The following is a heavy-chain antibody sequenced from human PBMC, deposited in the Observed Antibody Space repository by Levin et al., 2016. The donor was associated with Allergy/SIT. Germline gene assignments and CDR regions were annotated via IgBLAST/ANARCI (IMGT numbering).Heavy chain of an antibody. V-gene: IGHV3-11*01. J-gene: IGHJ6*02. D-gene: IGHD2-2*02. CDR2: ISSSGSTI. CDR3: ARDRHYCSSTSCYTSADYYYGMDV. Sequence: WIRQPPGKGLEWVSYISSSGSTIYYADSVKGRFTISRDNAKNSLYLQMNSLRAEDTAVYYCARDRHYCSSTSCYTSADYYYGMDVWGQGTTVTVSS.